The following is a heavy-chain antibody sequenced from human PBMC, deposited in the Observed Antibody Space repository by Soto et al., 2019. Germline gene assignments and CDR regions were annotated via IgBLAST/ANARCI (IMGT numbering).Heavy chain of an antibody. CDR3: ATATRYIWWIFDY. CDR1: GFTFDNYV. J-gene: IGHJ4*02. D-gene: IGHD2-21*01. V-gene: IGHV3-30*04. Sequence: GGSLRLSCAASGFTFDNYVFHWVRQAPGKGLEWAAIISNDGSEELYAEFVKGRFTISRDNSKNTLCLQMNSLRSEDTAVYYCATATRYIWWIFDYWRQGNLVTVSS. CDR2: ISNDGSEE.